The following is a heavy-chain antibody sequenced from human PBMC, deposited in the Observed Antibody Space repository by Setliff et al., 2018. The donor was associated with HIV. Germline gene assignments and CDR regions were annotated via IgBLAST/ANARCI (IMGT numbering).Heavy chain of an antibody. Sequence: GGSLRLSCAASGFTFSSYGMHWVRQAPGKGLEWVAVIWYDGSNKYYADSVKGRFTISRDNSKNTLYLQMNSLRAEDTAVYYCAREALGRFGELLGYFAYWGQGTLVTVSS. CDR1: GFTFSSYG. J-gene: IGHJ4*02. V-gene: IGHV3-33*01. CDR2: IWYDGSNK. D-gene: IGHD3-10*01. CDR3: AREALGRFGELLGYFAY.